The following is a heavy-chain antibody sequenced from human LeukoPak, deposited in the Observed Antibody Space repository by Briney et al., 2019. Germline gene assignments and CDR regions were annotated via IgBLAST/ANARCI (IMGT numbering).Heavy chain of an antibody. D-gene: IGHD6-19*01. CDR3: ASIAVASPPDY. Sequence: RGSLRLSCAASGFTFSSYSMNWVRQAPGKGLEWVSSISSSSSYIYYADSVKGRFTISRDNAKNSLYLQMNSLGAEDTAVYYCASIAVASPPDYWGQGTLVTVSS. J-gene: IGHJ4*02. CDR1: GFTFSSYS. V-gene: IGHV3-21*01. CDR2: ISSSSSYI.